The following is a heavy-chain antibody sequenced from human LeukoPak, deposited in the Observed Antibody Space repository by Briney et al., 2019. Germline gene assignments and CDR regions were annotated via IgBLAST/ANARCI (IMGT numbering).Heavy chain of an antibody. CDR3: ARDLGNLRLSDY. Sequence: GASVKVSCKASGYTFTGYYIHCVRQAPGQGLEWMGWINPNSGGTNYAQKFQGRVTMTRDTSISTAYMELSRLRSDDTAVYYCARDLGNLRLSDYWGQGTLVTVSS. CDR1: GYTFTGYY. CDR2: INPNSGGT. V-gene: IGHV1-2*02. D-gene: IGHD5-12*01. J-gene: IGHJ4*02.